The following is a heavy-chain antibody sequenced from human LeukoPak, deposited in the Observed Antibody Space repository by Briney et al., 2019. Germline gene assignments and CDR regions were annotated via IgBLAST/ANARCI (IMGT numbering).Heavy chain of an antibody. CDR2: INGDGSEK. Sequence: GGSLRLSCAASGFTLSSYWMSWIRQAPGKGLEWVANINGDGSEKYYLDSVRGRFAISRDNARNSLYLQMNSLRAEDTAVYYCARSIVTIPGEGGGQGTLVTVSS. D-gene: IGHD5-18*01. CDR3: ARSIVTIPGEG. V-gene: IGHV3-7*01. CDR1: GFTLSSYW. J-gene: IGHJ4*02.